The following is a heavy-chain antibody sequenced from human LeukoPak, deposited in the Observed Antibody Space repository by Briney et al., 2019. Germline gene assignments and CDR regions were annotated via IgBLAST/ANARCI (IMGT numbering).Heavy chain of an antibody. V-gene: IGHV4-38-2*02. J-gene: IGHJ4*02. CDR2: IYHSGST. Sequence: SETLSLTCTVSGASINSYYWSWIRQPPGKGLEWIGSIYHSGSTYYNPSLKSRVTISVDTSKNRFSLKLSSVTAADTAVYYCARAQGRAGAGFDIWGQGTLVTVSS. CDR3: ARAQGRAGAGFDI. D-gene: IGHD3-9*01. CDR1: GASINSYY.